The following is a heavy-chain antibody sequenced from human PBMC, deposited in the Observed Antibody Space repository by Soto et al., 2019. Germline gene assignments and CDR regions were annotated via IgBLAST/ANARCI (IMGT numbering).Heavy chain of an antibody. D-gene: IGHD6-6*01. CDR1: GGTFSSYA. CDR3: ARPGYSTSSFDY. CDR2: IIPIFGTA. Sequence: SVKVSCKASGGTFSSYAISWVRQAPGQGLEWMGGIIPIFGTANSAQKFQGRVTITADESTSTAYMELSSLRSEDTAVYSCARPGYSTSSFDYWGQGTLVTVSS. J-gene: IGHJ4*02. V-gene: IGHV1-69*13.